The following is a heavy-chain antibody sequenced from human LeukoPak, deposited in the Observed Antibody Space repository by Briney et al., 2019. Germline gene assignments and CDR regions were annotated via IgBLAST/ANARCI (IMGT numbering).Heavy chain of an antibody. CDR3: ARGGWYEDY. J-gene: IGHJ4*02. V-gene: IGHV4-59*11. CDR1: GGSISGHY. CDR2: IHYSGST. Sequence: TSETLSLTCTVSGGSISGHYWSWIRQPPGKGLEWIGYIHYSGSTNYNASLTSRVTLSVDTSKNQFSLKLTSVTAADTAVYYCARGGWYEDYWGQGTLVTVSS. D-gene: IGHD6-19*01.